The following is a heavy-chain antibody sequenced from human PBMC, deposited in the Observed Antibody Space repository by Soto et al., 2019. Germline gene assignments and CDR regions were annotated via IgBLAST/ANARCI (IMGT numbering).Heavy chain of an antibody. J-gene: IGHJ4*02. CDR1: GFTFSSYS. CDR3: ARDRDLIAEVDY. Sequence: EVQLVESGGGLVKPGGSLRLSCAASGFTFSSYSMNWVRQAPGKGLEWVSSISSSSSYIYYADSVKGRFTISRDNAKNSLYLQMNRLRAEDTAVDYWARDRDLIAEVDYWGQGTLVTVSS. CDR2: ISSSSSYI. D-gene: IGHD3-16*01. V-gene: IGHV3-21*01.